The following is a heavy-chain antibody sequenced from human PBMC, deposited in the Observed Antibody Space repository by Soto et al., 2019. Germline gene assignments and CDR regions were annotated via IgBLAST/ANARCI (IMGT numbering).Heavy chain of an antibody. CDR2: IYPLGSYP. CDR3: ARVIGPQVSTMGGMDV. J-gene: IGHJ6*02. D-gene: IGHD2-21*01. Sequence: GEAPKISCPASGFSFTNKWMAWVRQRPGKGLEWGGVIYPLGSYPKYSPSFEGQVTMSVDKSVKTASLLLNSLKASVTACYFCARVIGPQVSTMGGMDVWGQGTTVTVSS. V-gene: IGHV5-51*01. CDR1: GFSFTNKW.